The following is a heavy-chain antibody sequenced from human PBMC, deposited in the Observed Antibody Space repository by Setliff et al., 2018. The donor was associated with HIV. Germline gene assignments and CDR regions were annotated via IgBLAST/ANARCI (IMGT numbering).Heavy chain of an antibody. J-gene: IGHJ3*01. CDR1: DYTFSTYW. CDR3: ARRDGRSMNAFQI. V-gene: IGHV5-51*01. Sequence: LKISCKALDYTFSTYWIGWVRQMPGEGLEWMGVIYPDDSNIRYNPSFQSQATISADKSIATAYLEIHNLKASDTATYYCARRDGRSMNAFQIWGPGTKVTVSS. D-gene: IGHD6-13*01. CDR2: IYPDDSNI.